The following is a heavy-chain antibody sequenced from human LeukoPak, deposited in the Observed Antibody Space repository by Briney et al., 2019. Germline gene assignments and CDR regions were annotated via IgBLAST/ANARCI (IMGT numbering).Heavy chain of an antibody. Sequence: PGGSLRLSCAASGFSFSSHWLYWVRQPPEKGLVWVSRIKTDGSITTYADSVRGRFTISRDNAKNTLYLQMNSLRAEDTSVYYCARAGRAIAALDYGGQGNLATVSS. D-gene: IGHD6-6*01. V-gene: IGHV3-74*01. CDR2: IKTDGSIT. J-gene: IGHJ4*02. CDR3: ARAGRAIAALDY. CDR1: GFSFSSHW.